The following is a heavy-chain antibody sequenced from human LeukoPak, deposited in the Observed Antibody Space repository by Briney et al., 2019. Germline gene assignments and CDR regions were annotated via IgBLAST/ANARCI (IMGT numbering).Heavy chain of an antibody. CDR2: ISAYNGNT. J-gene: IGHJ6*03. CDR1: GYTFTSYG. CDR3: ARDGRETTLFDYYYYMDV. D-gene: IGHD4-11*01. V-gene: IGHV1-18*01. Sequence: GASVKGSCKASGYTFTSYGISWVRQAPGQGLEWMGWISAYNGNTNYAQKLQGRVTMTTDTSTSTAYMELRSLRSDDTAVYYCARDGRETTLFDYYYYMDVWGKGTTVTVSS.